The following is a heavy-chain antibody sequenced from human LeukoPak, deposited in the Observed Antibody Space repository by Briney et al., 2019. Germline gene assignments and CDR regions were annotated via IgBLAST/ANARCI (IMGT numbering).Heavy chain of an antibody. CDR2: ISPNSGGT. CDR3: ARDRTRTGYSSGWYHDY. Sequence: ASVKVSCKASGYTFTGYYMHWVRQAPGQGLEWMGWISPNSGGTNYAQKFQGRVTMTRDTSISTAYMELSRLRSDDTAVYYCARDRTRTGYSSGWYHDYWGQRTLVTVSS. D-gene: IGHD6-19*01. V-gene: IGHV1-2*02. J-gene: IGHJ4*02. CDR1: GYTFTGYY.